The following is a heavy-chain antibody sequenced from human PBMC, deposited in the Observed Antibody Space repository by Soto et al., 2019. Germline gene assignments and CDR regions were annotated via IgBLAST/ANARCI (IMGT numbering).Heavy chain of an antibody. Sequence: EVQLVESGGSFIQPGGSLGLSCAVSGCSVSGNFMSWIRQAPGKGLEWVSILYSGGTTYYTGSVEGRFTMSGDDSKNTVYLQMKSLRVEDTATYFCARVVLVGATPDYFDHWGQGSLVTVSS. CDR1: GCSVSGNF. J-gene: IGHJ4*01. D-gene: IGHD1-26*01. CDR2: LYSGGTT. CDR3: ARVVLVGATPDYFDH. V-gene: IGHV3-53*01.